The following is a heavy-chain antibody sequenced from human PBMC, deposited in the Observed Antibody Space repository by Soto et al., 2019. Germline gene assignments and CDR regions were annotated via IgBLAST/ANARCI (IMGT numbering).Heavy chain of an antibody. CDR2: ISYSGSA. Sequence: VLLQESGPGLVEPSQTLSLTCTVSGVSVTSGGFFWSWIRHHPAKGLEWIGYISYSGSAYYSPSLKSRVSIAADTSSNQFSLRLTSLTAADTAVYFCARLLCSGNSCSLGGGFDIWGHGTTVTVSS. D-gene: IGHD2-2*01. CDR3: ARLLCSGNSCSLGGGFDI. J-gene: IGHJ3*02. CDR1: GVSVTSGGFF. V-gene: IGHV4-31*03.